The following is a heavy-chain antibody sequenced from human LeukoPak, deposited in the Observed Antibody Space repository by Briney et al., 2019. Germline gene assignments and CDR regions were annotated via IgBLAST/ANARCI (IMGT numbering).Heavy chain of an antibody. V-gene: IGHV3-15*01. CDR2: IKSKAFGETT. CDR1: GFNFIPAW. Sequence: GGSLRLSCAASGFNFIPAWMSWVRQAPGKGLEWVGRIKSKAFGETTDYAAPVKGRFTISRDDSKNTLHLHMNSLTTEDTAVYYCATDDYYSWIPIDFDAFDMWGQGTMVTVSS. CDR3: ATDDYYSWIPIDFDAFDM. J-gene: IGHJ3*02. D-gene: IGHD1-26*01.